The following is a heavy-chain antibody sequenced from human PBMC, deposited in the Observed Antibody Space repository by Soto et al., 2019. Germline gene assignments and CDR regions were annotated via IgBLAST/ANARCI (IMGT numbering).Heavy chain of an antibody. CDR3: ANHPGGPFTMVRGTYFDY. J-gene: IGHJ4*02. V-gene: IGHV3-30*18. CDR2: ISYDGSNK. CDR1: GFTFSSYG. Sequence: PGGSLRLSCAASGFTFSSYGMHWVRQAPGKGLEWVAVISYDGSNKYYADSVKGRFTISRDNSKNTLYLQMNSLRAEDTAVYYCANHPGGPFTMVRGTYFDYWGQGTLVTVSS. D-gene: IGHD3-10*01.